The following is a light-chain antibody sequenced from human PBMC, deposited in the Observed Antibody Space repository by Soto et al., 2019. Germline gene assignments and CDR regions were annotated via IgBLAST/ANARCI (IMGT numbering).Light chain of an antibody. CDR1: QSVGSNY. CDR2: GAS. Sequence: EIVFTQSPGTLSLSPGERATLSCRASQSVGSNYLAWYQQKPGQAPRLLIYGASSRATGIPDRFSGSGSGTDFTLTISRLEPEDFAVYYCQQYGSSPYTFGQGTRLEIK. V-gene: IGKV3-20*01. CDR3: QQYGSSPYT. J-gene: IGKJ2*01.